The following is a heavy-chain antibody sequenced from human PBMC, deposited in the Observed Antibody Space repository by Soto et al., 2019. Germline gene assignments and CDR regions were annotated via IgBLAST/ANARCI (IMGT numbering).Heavy chain of an antibody. Sequence: VASVKVPCKASGFTFTSSAVQWVRQARGQRLEWIGWIVVGSGNTNYAQKFQERVTITRDMSTSTAYMELSSLRSEDTAVYYCAADVPRKVAVAGPARGMDVWGQGTTVTVSS. J-gene: IGHJ6*02. CDR3: AADVPRKVAVAGPARGMDV. D-gene: IGHD6-19*01. CDR1: GFTFTSSA. V-gene: IGHV1-58*01. CDR2: IVVGSGNT.